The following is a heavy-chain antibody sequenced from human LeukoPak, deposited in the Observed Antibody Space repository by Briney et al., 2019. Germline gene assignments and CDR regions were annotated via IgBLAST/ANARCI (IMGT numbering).Heavy chain of an antibody. CDR2: IYDSGST. Sequence: SETLSLTCTVSGGSISSYYWSWIRQPPGKGLERIGYIYDSGSTNYKPSLKSRVTISVDTSKNQFSLKLSSVTAADTALYYCARARYSSSPFDHWGQGTLVTVSS. V-gene: IGHV4-59*01. J-gene: IGHJ4*02. D-gene: IGHD6-6*01. CDR3: ARARYSSSPFDH. CDR1: GGSISSYY.